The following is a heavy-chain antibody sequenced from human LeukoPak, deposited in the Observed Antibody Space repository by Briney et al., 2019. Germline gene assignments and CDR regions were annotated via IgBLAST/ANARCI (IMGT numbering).Heavy chain of an antibody. V-gene: IGHV3-7*01. Sequence: GGSLRLSCAASGFTLSSYWMSWVRQAPGRGLEWVANIKQDGSERYYVDSVKGRFTISRDNAKNSLYLQMDSLRAEDTAVYYCARAAHSSSAFWGQGTLVSVSS. CDR2: IKQDGSER. CDR1: GFTLSSYW. J-gene: IGHJ4*02. D-gene: IGHD6-13*01. CDR3: ARAAHSSSAF.